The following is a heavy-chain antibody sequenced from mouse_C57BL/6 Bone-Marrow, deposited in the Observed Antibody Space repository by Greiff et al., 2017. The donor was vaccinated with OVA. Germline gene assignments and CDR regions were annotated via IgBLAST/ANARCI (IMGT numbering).Heavy chain of an antibody. D-gene: IGHD1-1*01. J-gene: IGHJ3*01. CDR3: ARGYYHFFAY. Sequence: QVQLQQSGPELVKPGASVKISCKASGYSFTSYYIHWVQQRPGQGLEWIGWIYSGSGNTKYNEKFKGKATLTADTSSSTAYMQLSSLTSEDSAVYYCARGYYHFFAYWGQGTLVSVSA. CDR2: IYSGSGNT. CDR1: GYSFTSYY. V-gene: IGHV1-66*01.